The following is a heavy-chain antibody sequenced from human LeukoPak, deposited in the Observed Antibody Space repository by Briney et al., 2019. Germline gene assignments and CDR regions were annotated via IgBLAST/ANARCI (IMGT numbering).Heavy chain of an antibody. CDR3: ARATAIYEAFDY. CDR2: IYYSGST. V-gene: IGHV4-59*01. D-gene: IGHD2-21*02. CDR1: GGSISNYD. J-gene: IGHJ4*02. Sequence: SETLSLTCTVSGGSISNYDWSWIRQPPGNGLEWIGYIYYSGSTDYNPSLKSRVTISVDTSRNQLSLKLNSVTAADTAVYYCARATAIYEAFDYWGQGILVTVSS.